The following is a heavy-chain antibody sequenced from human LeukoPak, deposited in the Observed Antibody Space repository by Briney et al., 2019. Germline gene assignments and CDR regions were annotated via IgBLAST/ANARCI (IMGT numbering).Heavy chain of an antibody. CDR1: GYTFTSYY. V-gene: IGHV1-46*01. Sequence: EASVKVSCKASGYTFTSYYIHWVRQAPGQGLEWMGVINPSGGSTTYAQKFQGRVAMTRDTSTSTVYMELTSLRYEVTAVYYCARDRTDYYHSSGHYFDYWGQGTLVTVSS. D-gene: IGHD3-22*01. CDR2: INPSGGST. J-gene: IGHJ4*02. CDR3: ARDRTDYYHSSGHYFDY.